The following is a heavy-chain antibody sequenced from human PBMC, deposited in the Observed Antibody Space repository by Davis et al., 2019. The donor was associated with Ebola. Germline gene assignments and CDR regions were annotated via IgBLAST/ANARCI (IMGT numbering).Heavy chain of an antibody. CDR2: IYTGDSDT. D-gene: IGHD1-20*01. V-gene: IGHV5-51*01. CDR3: ATLRRTITGMDDGFDI. Sequence: GGSLRLSCKDSANTFANHWIGWVRQMPGRGLEWMGLIYTGDSDTRYSPSFRGQVTISADKSIRTAYLQWSSLKASDTAIYFCATLRRTITGMDDGFDIWGQGTKVTVSS. J-gene: IGHJ3*02. CDR1: ANTFANHW.